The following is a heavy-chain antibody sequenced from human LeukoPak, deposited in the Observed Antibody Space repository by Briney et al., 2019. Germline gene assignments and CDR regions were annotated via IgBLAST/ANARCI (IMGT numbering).Heavy chain of an antibody. CDR2: ISSSSSYI. D-gene: IGHD3-10*01. V-gene: IGHV3-21*04. CDR1: GFTFSSYS. J-gene: IGHJ4*02. CDR3: ATNTGGSGSYHFDY. Sequence: GGSLRLSCAASGFTFSSYSMNWVRQAPGKGLDWVSSISSSSSYIYYADSVKGRFTISRDNAKNSLYLQMNSLRAEDTALYYCATNTGGSGSYHFDYWGQGTLVTVSS.